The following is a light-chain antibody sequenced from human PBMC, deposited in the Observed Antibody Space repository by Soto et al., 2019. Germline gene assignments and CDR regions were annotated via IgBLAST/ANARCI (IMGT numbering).Light chain of an antibody. CDR2: GPS. V-gene: IGKV3-15*01. CDR1: QSISSN. J-gene: IGKJ4*01. CDR3: QQYNNWPLT. Sequence: EMGVETSALPISLSPAERAALSCRASQSISSNLAWYQQKPGQAPRLLIYGPSTRATGIPARFSGSGSGTEFTLTISSLQSEDFAVYYCQQYNNWPLTFGGGTKVDIK.